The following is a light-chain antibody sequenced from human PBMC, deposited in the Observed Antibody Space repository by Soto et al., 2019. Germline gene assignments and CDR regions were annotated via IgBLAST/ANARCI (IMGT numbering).Light chain of an antibody. Sequence: QPVLTQSPSASASLGASVKLTCTLSSGHSSYAIAWHQQQPEKGPRYLMKLNSDGSHSKGDGIPDRFSGSSSGAERYLTISSLQSEDEADYYCQTWGTGIYVFVTGTKLTVL. CDR3: QTWGTGIYV. V-gene: IGLV4-69*01. CDR1: SGHSSYA. J-gene: IGLJ1*01. CDR2: LNSDGSH.